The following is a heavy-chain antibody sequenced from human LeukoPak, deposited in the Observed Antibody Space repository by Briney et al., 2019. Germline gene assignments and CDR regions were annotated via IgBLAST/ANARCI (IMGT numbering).Heavy chain of an antibody. Sequence: GSLILSCSASGFTFIGHWMSWVRQAPGKGLEWVANINQGGSDKYYVDSVKGRFTISRDNANNLLYLQMNSLRGEDTAVYYCTRDRSRAEDDWGQGTLVTVSS. V-gene: IGHV3-7*01. CDR2: INQGGSDK. CDR3: TRDRSRAEDD. CDR1: GFTFIGHW. J-gene: IGHJ4*02. D-gene: IGHD1-14*01.